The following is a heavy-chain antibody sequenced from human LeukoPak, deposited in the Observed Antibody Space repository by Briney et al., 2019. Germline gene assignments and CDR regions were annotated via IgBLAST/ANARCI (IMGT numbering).Heavy chain of an antibody. J-gene: IGHJ5*02. CDR2: MNPNSGNT. CDR1: GYTFTSYD. D-gene: IGHD3-3*01. Sequence: ASVKVSCTASGYTFTSYDINWVRQATGQGLEWMGWMNPNSGNTGYAQKFQGRVTMTRNTSIRPAYMELSSLRSEDTAVYYCARGQSPFWSGYYWPTDPWGQGTLVTVSS. V-gene: IGHV1-8*01. CDR3: ARGQSPFWSGYYWPTDP.